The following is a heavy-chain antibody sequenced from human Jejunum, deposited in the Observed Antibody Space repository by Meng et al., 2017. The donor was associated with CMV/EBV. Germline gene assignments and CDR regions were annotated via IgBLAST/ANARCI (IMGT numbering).Heavy chain of an antibody. CDR1: SDSIGSYC. CDR3: ARGNYPSRCDY. Sequence: CTVSSDSIGSYCWSWIRQPPGKGLEWIGYIYYSGTTNSNPSLKSRVTIAVDTSKNQFSLKLSSVTAADTAVYYCARGNYPSRCDYWGQGTLVTVSS. CDR2: IYYSGTT. D-gene: IGHD1-7*01. J-gene: IGHJ4*02. V-gene: IGHV4-59*01.